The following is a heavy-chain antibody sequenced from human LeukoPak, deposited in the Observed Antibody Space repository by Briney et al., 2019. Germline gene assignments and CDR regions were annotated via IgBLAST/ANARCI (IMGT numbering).Heavy chain of an antibody. D-gene: IGHD3-10*01. CDR2: IKSKTDGGTT. J-gene: IGHJ4*02. Sequence: GGSLRLSCAASGFTFSNAWVSWVRQAPGKGLEWVGRIKSKTDGGTTDYAAPVKGRFTISRDDSKNTLYLQMNSLKTEDTAVYYCTTSRYGSGSYYVYFDYWGQGTLVTVSS. V-gene: IGHV3-15*01. CDR1: GFTFSNAW. CDR3: TTSRYGSGSYYVYFDY.